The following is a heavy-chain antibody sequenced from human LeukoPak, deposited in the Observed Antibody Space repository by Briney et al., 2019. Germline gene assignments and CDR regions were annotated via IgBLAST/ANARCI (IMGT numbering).Heavy chain of an antibody. J-gene: IGHJ4*02. CDR1: GFTFDDYA. Sequence: GGSLRLSCAASGFTFDDYAMHWVRQAPGKGLEWVSLISGDGGSTYYADSVKGRFTISRDNSKNSLYLQMNSLRTEDTALYYCAKDSMDRDKGNFDYWGQGTLVTVSS. CDR3: AKDSMDRDKGNFDY. CDR2: ISGDGGST. D-gene: IGHD2/OR15-2a*01. V-gene: IGHV3-43*02.